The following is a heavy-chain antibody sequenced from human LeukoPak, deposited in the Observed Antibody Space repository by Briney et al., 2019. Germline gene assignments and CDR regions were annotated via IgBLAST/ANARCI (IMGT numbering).Heavy chain of an antibody. CDR1: GFTFSSYA. D-gene: IGHD3-3*01. CDR2: ISYDGSIK. Sequence: GGSLRLSCAASGFTFSSYAMHWVRQAPGKGLEWVAVISYDGSIKYYADSVKGRFTISRDNSENTLYLQMNSLRGEDTAVHYCARGGSGSDPYYFDYWGQGTLVTVSS. V-gene: IGHV3-30-3*01. J-gene: IGHJ4*02. CDR3: ARGGSGSDPYYFDY.